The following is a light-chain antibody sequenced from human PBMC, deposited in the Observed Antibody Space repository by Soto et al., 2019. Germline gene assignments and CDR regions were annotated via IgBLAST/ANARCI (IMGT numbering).Light chain of an antibody. CDR2: LGS. CDR3: MQALQTPRT. J-gene: IGKJ1*01. Sequence: DIVMTQSPLSLPVTPGEPASISCRASQSLLHSNAYNYLDWYLQKPGQSPQLLIYLGSNRASGVPDRFSGSGSGTDFTLRISRVGAEYVGVYYCMQALQTPRTFGQGTKVEIK. V-gene: IGKV2-28*01. CDR1: QSLLHSNAYNY.